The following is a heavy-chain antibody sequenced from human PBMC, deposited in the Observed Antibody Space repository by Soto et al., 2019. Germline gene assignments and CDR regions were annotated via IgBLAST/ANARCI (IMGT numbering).Heavy chain of an antibody. CDR2: IYYSGST. J-gene: IGHJ6*02. CDR1: GGSISSGDYY. Sequence: QVQLQESGPGLVKPSQTLSLTCTVSGGSISSGDYYWSWIRQPPGKGLEWIGYIYYSGSTYYNPSLKSRVTISVDTSKNQFSLKLSSVTAADTAVYYCAGGRSVWFGETSCGMDVWGQGTTVTVSS. D-gene: IGHD3-10*01. CDR3: AGGRSVWFGETSCGMDV. V-gene: IGHV4-30-4*01.